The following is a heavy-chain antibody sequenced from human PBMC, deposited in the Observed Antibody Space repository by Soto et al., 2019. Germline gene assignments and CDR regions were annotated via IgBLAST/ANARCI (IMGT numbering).Heavy chain of an antibody. J-gene: IGHJ5*02. CDR3: ARETYSGYDFGL. Sequence: QVQLRESGPGLVKPSQTLSLTCSVSGASVAGGSYYWSWVRQPPGKGLEWIGYIPSRGRPFYNPSLTSRGTISADTSKNQLSLQLTSVTVAHTAVYYCARETYSGYDFGLGGQGTLVTLYS. CDR2: IPSRGRP. V-gene: IGHV4-30-4*01. CDR1: GASVAGGSYY. D-gene: IGHD5-12*01.